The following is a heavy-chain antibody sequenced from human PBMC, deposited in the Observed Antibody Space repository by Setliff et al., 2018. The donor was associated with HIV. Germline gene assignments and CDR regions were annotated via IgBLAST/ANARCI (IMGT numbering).Heavy chain of an antibody. CDR2: IWYDGSNK. CDR3: KADSSGYP. V-gene: IGHV3-33*08. Sequence: GGSLRLSCAASGLTFSSYAMSWVRQAPGKGLEWVAVIWYDGSNKYYADSVKGRFTISRDNSKNTLYLQMNSLKTEDTAVYYCKADSSGYPWGQGTLVTVSS. CDR1: GLTFSSYA. D-gene: IGHD3-22*01. J-gene: IGHJ5*02.